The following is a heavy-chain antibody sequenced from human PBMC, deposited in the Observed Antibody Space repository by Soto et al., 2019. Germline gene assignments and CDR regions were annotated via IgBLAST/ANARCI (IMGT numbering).Heavy chain of an antibody. V-gene: IGHV1-69*12. CDR3: ARGNHRWLQLGYFDL. CDR2: IIPIFGTA. D-gene: IGHD5-12*01. J-gene: IGHJ2*01. CDR1: GGTFSSYT. Sequence: QVQLVQSGAEVKKPGSSVTVSCKASGGTFSSYTISWVRQAPGQGLEWMGGIIPIFGTANYAQKFQGRVTITADESTSTAYIELSSLRSEDTAVYYCARGNHRWLQLGYFDLWGRGTLVTVSS.